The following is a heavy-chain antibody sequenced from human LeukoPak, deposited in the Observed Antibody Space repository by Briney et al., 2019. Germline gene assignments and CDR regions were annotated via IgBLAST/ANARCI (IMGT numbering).Heavy chain of an antibody. J-gene: IGHJ4*02. CDR1: GFTFSSYE. CDR3: ARVGLGWAYFDY. Sequence: GGSLRLSCAASGFTFSSYEMNWVRQAPGKGLEWIPYISSRGSTIYYADSVKGRFTISRDNAKNSLYLQMNSLRAEDTAVYYCARVGLGWAYFDYWGQGTLVTVSS. CDR2: ISSRGSTI. D-gene: IGHD1-26*01. V-gene: IGHV3-48*03.